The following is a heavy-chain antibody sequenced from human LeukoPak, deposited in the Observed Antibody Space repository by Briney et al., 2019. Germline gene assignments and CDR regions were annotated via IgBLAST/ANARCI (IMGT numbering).Heavy chain of an antibody. Sequence: GASVKVSCKASGYTFTGYYMHWVRQAPGQGLEWMGWINPNSGGTNYAQKFQGRVTMTRDTSISTAYMELSRLRSDDTAVYYCARGLGYCSSTSCYYFDYWGQGTLVTVSS. D-gene: IGHD2-2*01. CDR3: ARGLGYCSSTSCYYFDY. V-gene: IGHV1-2*02. J-gene: IGHJ4*02. CDR2: INPNSGGT. CDR1: GYTFTGYY.